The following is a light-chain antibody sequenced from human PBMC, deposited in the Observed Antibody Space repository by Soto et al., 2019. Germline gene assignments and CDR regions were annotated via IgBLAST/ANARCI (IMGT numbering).Light chain of an antibody. CDR3: QQYNSYSRT. V-gene: IGKV1-5*03. CDR2: KAS. Sequence: DIQMTQSPSTLSASVGDRVTITCRASQSISSWLAWYQQKPGKAPKLLIYKASSFESGVPSRFSGSGSGTEFTPTIGSLQASDFANYYFQQYNSYSRTFGQGTKVEIK. J-gene: IGKJ1*01. CDR1: QSISSW.